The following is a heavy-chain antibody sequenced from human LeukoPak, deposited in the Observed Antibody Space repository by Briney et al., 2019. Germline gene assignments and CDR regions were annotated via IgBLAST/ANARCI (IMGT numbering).Heavy chain of an antibody. CDR2: ISAYNGNT. Sequence: ASVKVSCKASGYTFTSYGISWVRQAPGQGLEWMGWISAYNGNTNYAQKLQGRVTMTTDTSTSTAYMELRSLRSDDTAVYYCARMITMVRGVIITQPRSNDYWGQGTLVTVSS. V-gene: IGHV1-18*01. J-gene: IGHJ4*02. D-gene: IGHD3-10*01. CDR1: GYTFTSYG. CDR3: ARMITMVRGVIITQPRSNDY.